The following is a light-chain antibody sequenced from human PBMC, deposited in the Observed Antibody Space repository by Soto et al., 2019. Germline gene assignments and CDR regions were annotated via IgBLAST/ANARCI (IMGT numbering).Light chain of an antibody. V-gene: IGKV3-20*01. CDR2: GAS. Sequence: TLSLSPGERATLSCRASQSVSSSYLAWYQQKPGQAPRLLIYGASSRATGIPDRFSGSGSGTDFTLTISRLEPEDFAVYYCQQYGSAPPGLTFGGGTKVDIK. CDR1: QSVSSSY. J-gene: IGKJ4*01. CDR3: QQYGSAPPGLT.